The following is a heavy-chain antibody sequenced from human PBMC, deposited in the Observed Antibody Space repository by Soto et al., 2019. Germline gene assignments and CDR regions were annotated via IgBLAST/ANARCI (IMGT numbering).Heavy chain of an antibody. Sequence: ASVKVSCKASGYTFTSYGISWVRQAPGQGLEWMGWISAYNGNTNYAQKLQGRVTMTTDTSTSTAYMELRSLRSDDTAVYYCARVCISDGCISGYSYGHAYYFDYWGQGTLVTVSS. CDR1: GYTFTSYG. V-gene: IGHV1-18*01. D-gene: IGHD5-18*01. J-gene: IGHJ4*02. CDR3: ARVCISDGCISGYSYGHAYYFDY. CDR2: ISAYNGNT.